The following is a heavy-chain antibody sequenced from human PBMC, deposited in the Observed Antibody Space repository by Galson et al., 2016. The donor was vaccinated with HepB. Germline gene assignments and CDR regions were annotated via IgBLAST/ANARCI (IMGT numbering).Heavy chain of an antibody. V-gene: IGHV3-74*01. D-gene: IGHD3-16*01. Sequence: SLRLSCAASGFTISDYWMHWVRQAPGKGLVWVSRISSDGKSISYADFVEGRFTISRNNAENTIFLQMNGLRVEDTAVYYCAMGVVWGRGTLVAVSS. CDR2: ISSDGKSI. CDR1: GFTISDYW. CDR3: AMGVV. J-gene: IGHJ4*02.